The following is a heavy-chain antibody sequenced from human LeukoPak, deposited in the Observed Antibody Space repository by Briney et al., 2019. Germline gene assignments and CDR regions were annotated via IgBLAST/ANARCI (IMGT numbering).Heavy chain of an antibody. D-gene: IGHD4/OR15-4a*01. Sequence: SETLSLTCTVSGGSISSYYWSWIRQPPGKGLEWIGYIYYSGSTNYNPSLKSRVTISVDTSKNQFSLKLSSVTAADTAVYYCARGLFGSSYYAASVGNWCDPWGQGTLVTVSS. CDR3: ARGLFGSSYYAASVGNWCDP. J-gene: IGHJ5*02. V-gene: IGHV4-59*01. CDR1: GGSISSYY. CDR2: IYYSGST.